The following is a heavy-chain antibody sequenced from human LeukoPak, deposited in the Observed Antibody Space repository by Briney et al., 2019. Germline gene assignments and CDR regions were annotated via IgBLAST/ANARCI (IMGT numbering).Heavy chain of an antibody. Sequence: PSETLSLTCTVSGGSISSYYWSWIRQSAGKGLEWIGRMHTSGSTNYNPSLKSRGTMSVDTSKNQFSLKLSSVTAADTAVYYCARDKYYYDTRGYLFDYWGQGTLVTVSS. CDR3: ARDKYYYDTRGYLFDY. CDR1: GGSISSYY. CDR2: MHTSGST. D-gene: IGHD3-22*01. V-gene: IGHV4-4*07. J-gene: IGHJ4*02.